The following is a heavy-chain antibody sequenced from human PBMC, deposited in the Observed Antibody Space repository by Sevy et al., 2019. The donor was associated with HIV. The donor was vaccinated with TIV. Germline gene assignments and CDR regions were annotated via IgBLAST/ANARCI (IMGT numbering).Heavy chain of an antibody. CDR2: ISAYNGNT. J-gene: IGHJ6*02. V-gene: IGHV1-18*01. D-gene: IGHD2-2*01. CDR3: ARGSLGYCSSTSCYRRTNYYYGMDV. CDR1: GYTFTSYG. Sequence: ASVKVSCKASGYTFTSYGISWVRQAPGQGLEWMGWISAYNGNTNYAQKLQGRVTMTTDTSTSTAYMELRSLRSDDTAVDYCARGSLGYCSSTSCYRRTNYYYGMDVWGQGTTVTVSS.